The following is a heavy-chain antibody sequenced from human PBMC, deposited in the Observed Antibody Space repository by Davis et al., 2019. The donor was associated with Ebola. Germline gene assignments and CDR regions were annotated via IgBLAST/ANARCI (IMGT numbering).Heavy chain of an antibody. V-gene: IGHV1-18*04. D-gene: IGHD1-1*01. Sequence: AASVKVSCKASGYTFTNYGISWVRQAPGQGLEWMGWINPHTGNTNYAQNVQGRVTMTTDTSTSTAYMEVGSLKSDDTAVYYCARAQFPTTSDHWGQGTLVTVSS. CDR2: INPHTGNT. CDR1: GYTFTNYG. CDR3: ARAQFPTTSDH. J-gene: IGHJ4*02.